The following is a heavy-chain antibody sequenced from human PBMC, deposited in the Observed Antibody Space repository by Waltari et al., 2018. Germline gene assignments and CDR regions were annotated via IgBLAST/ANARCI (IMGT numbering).Heavy chain of an antibody. J-gene: IGHJ4*02. CDR2: INSGGNT. Sequence: EVQLVESGGGLLQRGGSLRLSCAGSGFDVSSSYMTWVRQAPGKGLEWVSGINSGGNTYYADSVKGRFTISRDNSKNTLYLQMNSLRAEDTAVYYCAKDRSYGHSLANWGQGTLVTVSS. V-gene: IGHV3-53*01. CDR1: GFDVSSSY. D-gene: IGHD4-17*01. CDR3: AKDRSYGHSLAN.